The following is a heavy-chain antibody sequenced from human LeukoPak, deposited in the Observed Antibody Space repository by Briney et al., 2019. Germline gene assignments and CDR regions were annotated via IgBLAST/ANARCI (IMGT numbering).Heavy chain of an antibody. Sequence: GGSLRLSCAASGFTFNLYWIHWVRQPPGKGLEWLSRISTDGTTTNYADSVKGRFTISRGNAKNTLYLQMHSLRVDDTAVYYCARDSRYHSGWGSYQPYWFDPWGQGTLVTVYS. CDR1: GFTFNLYW. CDR3: ARDSRYHSGWGSYQPYWFDP. D-gene: IGHD3-10*01. V-gene: IGHV3-74*01. CDR2: ISTDGTTT. J-gene: IGHJ5*02.